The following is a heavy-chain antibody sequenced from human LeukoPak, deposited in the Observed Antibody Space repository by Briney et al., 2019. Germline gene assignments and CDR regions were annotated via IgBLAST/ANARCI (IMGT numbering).Heavy chain of an antibody. V-gene: IGHV4-59*08. CDR3: TRHAPVPVIGHGMGV. CDR2: IYYTGIT. J-gene: IGHJ6*02. D-gene: IGHD3-10*01. Sequence: SETLSLTCSVSGGSIISYYWSWIRQPPGKGLEWIGYIYYTGITKYSPSLTSRVTISVDTSKNQFSLKLTSVTAAGTAVYYCTRHAPVPVIGHGMGVWGQGTTVTVSS. CDR1: GGSIISYY.